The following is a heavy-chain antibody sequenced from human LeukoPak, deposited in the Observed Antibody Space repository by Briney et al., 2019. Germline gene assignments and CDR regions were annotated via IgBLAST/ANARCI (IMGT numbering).Heavy chain of an antibody. Sequence: PSQTLSLTCTVSGDSISSGGYWSWIRRHPGKGLEWIGYIYYSVSTYSIPALQSRVTISVDTSKNQFSLKLNSVTAADTAVYYCARDGPSRSLYLWGQGTLVTVSS. CDR2: IYYSVST. CDR1: GDSISSGGY. CDR3: ARDGPSRSLYL. D-gene: IGHD2-2*02. V-gene: IGHV4-31*03. J-gene: IGHJ1*01.